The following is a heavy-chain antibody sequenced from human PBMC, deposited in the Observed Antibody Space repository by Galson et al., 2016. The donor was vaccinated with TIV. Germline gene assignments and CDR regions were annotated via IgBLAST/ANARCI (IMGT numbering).Heavy chain of an antibody. V-gene: IGHV3-11*01. D-gene: IGHD2-15*01. Sequence: SLRLSCAASGFSFSDYFMTWIRQPPGKGLEWVPYISTSGSTTWDADSVEGRFSVSRDNGKGSLFLQLNSLRADGTAVYFCARGLQPFYKHTYSMDVWGQGTTVIVSS. CDR2: ISTSGSTT. J-gene: IGHJ6*02. CDR1: GFSFSDYF. CDR3: ARGLQPFYKHTYSMDV.